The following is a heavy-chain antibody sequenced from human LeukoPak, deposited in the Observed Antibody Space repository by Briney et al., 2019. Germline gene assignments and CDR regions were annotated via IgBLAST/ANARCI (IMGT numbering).Heavy chain of an antibody. D-gene: IGHD2-15*01. Sequence: GGSLRLSCAASGFTFSSYGMHWVRQAPGKGLEWVAVISYDGSNKYYADSVKGRFTISGDNSKNTLYLQMNSLRAEDTAVYYCATVVVVSHFDYWGQGTLVTVSS. V-gene: IGHV3-30*03. CDR3: ATVVVVSHFDY. CDR1: GFTFSSYG. CDR2: ISYDGSNK. J-gene: IGHJ4*02.